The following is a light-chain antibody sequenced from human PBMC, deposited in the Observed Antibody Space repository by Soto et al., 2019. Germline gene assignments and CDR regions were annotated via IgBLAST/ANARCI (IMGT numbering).Light chain of an antibody. CDR3: QQYGSSPPLT. Sequence: EIVLTQSPGTLSLSPGERATLSCRASQSVSSTYLAWYQQKPGQAPRLLIYDASSRATGIPDRFSGCGSGTDFTLTISRLEPEDFAVDYCQQYGSSPPLTFGGGTKVEIK. J-gene: IGKJ4*01. CDR2: DAS. V-gene: IGKV3-20*01. CDR1: QSVSSTY.